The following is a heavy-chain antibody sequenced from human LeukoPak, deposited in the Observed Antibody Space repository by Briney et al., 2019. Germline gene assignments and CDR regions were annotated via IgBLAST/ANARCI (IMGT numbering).Heavy chain of an antibody. CDR3: ARDYYDYVWGSYRYTNFDY. CDR2: ISTYNGNT. Sequence: GASVKVSCKASGYTFTNYGISWVRQAPGQGLEWMGWISTYNGNTNYAQKLQGRVTMTTDTSTSTAYMELRSLRSDDTAPYYCARDYYDYVWGSYRYTNFDYWGQGTLVTVSS. D-gene: IGHD3-16*02. J-gene: IGHJ4*02. CDR1: GYTFTNYG. V-gene: IGHV1-18*01.